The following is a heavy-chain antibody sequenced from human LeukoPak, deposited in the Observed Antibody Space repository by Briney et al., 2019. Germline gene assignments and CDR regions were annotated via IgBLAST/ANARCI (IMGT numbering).Heavy chain of an antibody. Sequence: GGSLRLSCAASGFTVSSNYMSWVRQAPGKGLEWVSVIYSGGSTFYADSVKGRFTISRDNAKNSLYLQMSNLRAEDTAVYFCARGGGLDVWGQGATVTVSS. J-gene: IGHJ6*02. CDR1: GFTVSSNY. D-gene: IGHD3-16*01. CDR2: IYSGGST. V-gene: IGHV3-53*01. CDR3: ARGGGLDV.